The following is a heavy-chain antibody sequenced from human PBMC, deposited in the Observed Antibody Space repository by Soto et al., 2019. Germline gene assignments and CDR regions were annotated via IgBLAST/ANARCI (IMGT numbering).Heavy chain of an antibody. CDR1: GFTFSSYS. Sequence: LRLSCAASGFTFSSYSMNWVRQAPWKGLEWVSSISSSSSYIYYADSVKGRFTISRDNAKNSLYLQMNSLRAEDTAVYYCARVRVAAIEDYYYYYMDVWGKGTTVTVSS. CDR2: ISSSSSYI. J-gene: IGHJ6*03. D-gene: IGHD2-15*01. CDR3: ARVRVAAIEDYYYYYMDV. V-gene: IGHV3-21*01.